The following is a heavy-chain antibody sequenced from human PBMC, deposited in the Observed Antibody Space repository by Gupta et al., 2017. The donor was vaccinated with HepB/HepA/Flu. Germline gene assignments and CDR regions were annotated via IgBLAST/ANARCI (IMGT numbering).Heavy chain of an antibody. Sequence: QEHLVESGGGVVQPGRPLRLSCAASGFRFADYGMHWVCQAPGKGLEWVGVIWYDGSEKYHAESVKGRFRISRDNSRETLDLQMNSLRVDDTAVYYCARANYYDTIGGGDAFDIWGQGTMVTVSS. CDR3: ARANYYDTIGGGDAFDI. CDR1: GFRFADYG. D-gene: IGHD3-22*01. V-gene: IGHV3-33*01. CDR2: IWYDGSEK. J-gene: IGHJ3*02.